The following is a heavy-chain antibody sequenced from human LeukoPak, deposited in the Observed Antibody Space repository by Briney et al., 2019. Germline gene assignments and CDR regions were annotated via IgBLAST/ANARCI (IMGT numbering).Heavy chain of an antibody. CDR3: ARGFRSHRIFDP. J-gene: IGHJ5*02. CDR1: GFTFSSYA. Sequence: GGSLRLSCAASGFTFSSYAMHWVRQAPGKGLEWVAVISYDGSNKYYADSVKGRFTISRDNSKNTLYLQMNSLRAEDTAVYYCARGFRSHRIFDPWGQGTLVTVSS. V-gene: IGHV3-30*01. CDR2: ISYDGSNK. D-gene: IGHD3-3*01.